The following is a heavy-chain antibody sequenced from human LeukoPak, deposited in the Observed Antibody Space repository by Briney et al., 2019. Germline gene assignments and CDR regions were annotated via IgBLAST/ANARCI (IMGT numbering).Heavy chain of an antibody. V-gene: IGHV3-53*01. J-gene: IGHJ4*02. CDR1: GFTFSSNY. D-gene: IGHD6-19*01. Sequence: GGSLRLSCAASGFTFSSNYMSWVRQAPGRGLEWVSDIYSGGSTYYADSVKGGCTISRDNSKNTVYLQMNSLRAEDTAVYYCAKDSGNSGWYVDNWGQGTLVTVSS. CDR3: AKDSGNSGWYVDN. CDR2: IYSGGST.